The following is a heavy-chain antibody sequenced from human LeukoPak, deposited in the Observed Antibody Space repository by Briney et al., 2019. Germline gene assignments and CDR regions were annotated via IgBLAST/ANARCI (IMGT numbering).Heavy chain of an antibody. D-gene: IGHD2-8*01. CDR1: GFTFSSYA. CDR3: ARARGVYYGMDV. V-gene: IGHV3-30-3*01. J-gene: IGHJ6*02. CDR2: ISYDGSNK. Sequence: GGSLRLSCAASGFTFSSYAMHWVRQAPGKGLGWAAVISYDGSNKYYADSVKGRFTISRDNSKNTLYLQMNSLRAEDTAVYYCARARGVYYGMDVWGQGTTVTVSS.